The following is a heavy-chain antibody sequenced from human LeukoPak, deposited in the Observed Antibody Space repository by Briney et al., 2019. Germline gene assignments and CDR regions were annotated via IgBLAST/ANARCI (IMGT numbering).Heavy chain of an antibody. V-gene: IGHV4-59*08. J-gene: IGHJ4*02. CDR3: ARLTLVGATPAFDY. Sequence: PSETLSLTCTVSGGSISSYYWSWIRQPPGKGLEWIGYIYYSGSTNYNPSLKSRVTISVDTSKNQFSLKLSSVTAADTAVYYCARLTLVGATPAFDYWGQGTLVTVSS. CDR2: IYYSGST. D-gene: IGHD1-26*01. CDR1: GGSISSYY.